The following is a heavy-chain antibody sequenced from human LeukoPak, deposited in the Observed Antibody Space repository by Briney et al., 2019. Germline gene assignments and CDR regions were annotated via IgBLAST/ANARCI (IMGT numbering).Heavy chain of an antibody. V-gene: IGHV1-2*02. CDR2: INPNSGGT. CDR1: GYTFTGYY. Sequence: ASVKVSCKASGYTFTGYYMHWVRQAPGQGLEWMGWINPNSGGTNYAQKFQGRVTMTRDTSISTAYMELSRLRSDDTAVYYRAVDPGYCSSTSCYYYYGMDVWGQGTTVTVSS. D-gene: IGHD2-2*01. J-gene: IGHJ6*02. CDR3: AVDPGYCSSTSCYYYYGMDV.